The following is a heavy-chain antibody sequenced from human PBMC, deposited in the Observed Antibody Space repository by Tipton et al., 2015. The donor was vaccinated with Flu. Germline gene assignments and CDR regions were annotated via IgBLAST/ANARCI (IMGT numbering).Heavy chain of an antibody. J-gene: IGHJ4*02. CDR2: IYPGDSDA. D-gene: IGHD6-19*01. Sequence: QLVQSGAEVKKPGESLKISCKGSGYSFTTYWIGWVRQMPGKGLEWMGIIYPGDSDARYSPSFRGQVTISADKSISTAYLHWSSLKASDTAIYYCASGYSSVWRSEHLGINYWGQGTLVTVSS. V-gene: IGHV5-51*01. CDR3: ASGYSSVWRSEHLGINY. CDR1: GYSFTTYW.